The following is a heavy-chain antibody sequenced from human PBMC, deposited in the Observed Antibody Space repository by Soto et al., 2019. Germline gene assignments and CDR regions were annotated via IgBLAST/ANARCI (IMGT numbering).Heavy chain of an antibody. J-gene: IGHJ4*02. Sequence: QLQLQESGPGLVKPSETLSLTCTVSGGSISSSSYYWGWIRQPPGKGLEWIGSIYYSGSTYYNPSLKSRVTIAVDTSKNQFSLKLSSVTAADTAVYYWARASKQQLNPYSFDYWGQGTLVTVSS. CDR1: GGSISSSSYY. CDR2: IYYSGST. CDR3: ARASKQQLNPYSFDY. D-gene: IGHD6-13*01. V-gene: IGHV4-39*01.